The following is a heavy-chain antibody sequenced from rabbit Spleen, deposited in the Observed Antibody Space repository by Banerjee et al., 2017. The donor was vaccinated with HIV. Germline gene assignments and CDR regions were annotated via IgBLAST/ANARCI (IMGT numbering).Heavy chain of an antibody. V-gene: IGHV1S40*01. CDR1: GFDFSSGYD. CDR3: ARDAGSGAYIDVYFDL. J-gene: IGHJ4*01. CDR2: IFTGNVKT. D-gene: IGHD8-1*01. Sequence: LVESGGGLVKPGASLTLTCKASGFDFSSGYDMCWVRQAPGKGLEWIGCIFTGNVKTYYASWAKGRFTISKTSSTTVTLQMTSLTVADTATYFCARDAGSGAYIDVYFDLWGPGTLVTVS.